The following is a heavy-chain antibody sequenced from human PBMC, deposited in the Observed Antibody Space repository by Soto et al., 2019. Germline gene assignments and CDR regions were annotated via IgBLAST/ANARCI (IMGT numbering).Heavy chain of an antibody. CDR1: GGSISSSSYY. D-gene: IGHD3-10*01. V-gene: IGHV4-39*01. Sequence: SETLSLTCTVSGGSISSSSYYWGWIRQPPGKGLEWIGSIYYSGSTYYNPSLKSRVTISVDTSKNQFSLKLSSVTAADTAVYHCARHLLVRGEGDYYYYYGMDVWGQGTTVTVSS. CDR3: ARHLLVRGEGDYYYYYGMDV. CDR2: IYYSGST. J-gene: IGHJ6*02.